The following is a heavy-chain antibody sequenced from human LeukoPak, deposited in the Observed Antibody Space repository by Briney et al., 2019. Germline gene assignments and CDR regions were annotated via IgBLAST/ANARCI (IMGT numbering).Heavy chain of an antibody. CDR1: GFTFDDYG. CDR2: ISWNSKKI. CDR3: AKTGIAAVYDPYYFDH. V-gene: IGHV3-9*01. Sequence: PGGSLRLSCAASGFTFDDYGMQWVRQVAGKGLEWVSGISWNSKKIGYADSVKGRFTISRDNAKNSLYLQMNSLRAEDTALYYCAKTGIAAVYDPYYFDHWGQGILVTVSS. J-gene: IGHJ5*02. D-gene: IGHD6-13*01.